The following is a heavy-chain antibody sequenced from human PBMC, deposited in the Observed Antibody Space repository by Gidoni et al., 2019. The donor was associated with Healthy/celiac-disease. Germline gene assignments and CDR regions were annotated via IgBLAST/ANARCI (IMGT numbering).Heavy chain of an antibody. CDR2: IYYSGST. D-gene: IGHD6-19*01. V-gene: IGHV4-59*01. J-gene: IGHJ5*02. CDR1: GGSLSSYY. CDR3: ARWAVSSGWLRGFDP. Sequence: QVQLQESGPGLVKPSETLSLTCTVSGGSLSSYYWSWIRQPPGKGLEWIGYIYYSGSTNYTPSLKSRVTISVDTPKNQFSLKLSSVTAADTAVYYCARWAVSSGWLRGFDPWGQGTLVTVSS.